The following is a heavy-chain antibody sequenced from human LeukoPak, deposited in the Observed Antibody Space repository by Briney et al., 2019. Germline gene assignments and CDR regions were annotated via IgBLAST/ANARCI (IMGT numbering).Heavy chain of an antibody. Sequence: GGSLRLSCAASGFTFSSYSMNWARQAPGKGLEWVSLISSSSSYIYYADSVKGRFTISRDNAKNTLYLQMNSLRAEDTAVYYCARNLVPTAMNCWFDPWGQGTLVTVSS. D-gene: IGHD2-2*01. CDR1: GFTFSSYS. CDR2: ISSSSSYI. CDR3: ARNLVPTAMNCWFDP. J-gene: IGHJ5*02. V-gene: IGHV3-21*01.